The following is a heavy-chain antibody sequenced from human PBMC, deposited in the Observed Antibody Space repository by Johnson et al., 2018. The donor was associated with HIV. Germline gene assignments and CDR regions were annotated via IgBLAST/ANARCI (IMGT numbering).Heavy chain of an antibody. D-gene: IGHD3-3*01. V-gene: IGHV3-30*04. Sequence: QVQLVESGGGVVQPGRSLRLSCAASGFTFSSYAMHWVRQAPGKGLEWVAVISYDGSNEYYADSVKGRFTISRDNSKSTLYLQMNSLRAEDTAVYYCANDFWSGSGIWGQGTMVTVSS. J-gene: IGHJ3*02. CDR1: GFTFSSYA. CDR2: ISYDGSNE. CDR3: ANDFWSGSGI.